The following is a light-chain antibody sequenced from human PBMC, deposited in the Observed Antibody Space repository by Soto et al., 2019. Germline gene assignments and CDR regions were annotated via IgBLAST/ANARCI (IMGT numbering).Light chain of an antibody. Sequence: EIVLTQSPGTLSLTPGERATLSCRASQSVSSSYLAWYQQKPGQAPRLLIYGASSRATGIPDRFSGSWSGTDFTLTISRLEPEDFAVYFCQQCGSSPPITFGQGTRLEIK. J-gene: IGKJ5*01. V-gene: IGKV3-20*01. CDR1: QSVSSSY. CDR3: QQCGSSPPIT. CDR2: GAS.